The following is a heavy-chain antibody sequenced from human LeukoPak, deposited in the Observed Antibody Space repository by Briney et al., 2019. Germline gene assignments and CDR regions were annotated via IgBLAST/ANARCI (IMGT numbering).Heavy chain of an antibody. CDR1: GFTFSSYE. V-gene: IGHV3-48*03. CDR2: ISSSGSTI. J-gene: IGHJ6*03. CDR3: ARDPNSSGYSGYYYYYMDV. D-gene: IGHD3-22*01. Sequence: GGSLRLSCAASGFTFSSYEMNWVRQAPGKGLEWVSYISSSGSTIYYADSVKGRFTISRDNAKNSLYLQMNSLRAEDTAVYYCARDPNSSGYSGYYYYYMDVWGKGTTVTVSS.